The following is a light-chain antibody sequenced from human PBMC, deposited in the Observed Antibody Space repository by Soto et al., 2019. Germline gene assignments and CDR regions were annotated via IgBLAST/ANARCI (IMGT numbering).Light chain of an antibody. J-gene: IGKJ1*01. CDR1: QTIRTN. CDR2: DAA. CDR3: QLYETWPRT. V-gene: IGKV3-15*01. Sequence: EIVLTQSPATLSVSPGEKVTLSCRASQTIRTNLAWYQQRPGQAPNLLIYDAATRATALPARFSGSGSGTDFTLTIASLQSGDFAVYYCQLYETWPRTFGQGTRVEI.